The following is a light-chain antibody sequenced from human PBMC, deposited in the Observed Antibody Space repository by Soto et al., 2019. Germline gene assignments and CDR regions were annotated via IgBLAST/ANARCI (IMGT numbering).Light chain of an antibody. CDR2: AAA. J-gene: IGKJ4*01. CDR3: QQYYSYPLT. V-gene: IGKV1-8*01. CDR1: QDISSY. Sequence: VRMTQSPSSLSASTVHRLTITCRARQDISSYLAWYQQKPGKAAKLLIYAAATLQSGVPSRFSGSGAGRDFTLTISSLQSEDVATYYCQQYYSYPLTFGGGTKVDIK.